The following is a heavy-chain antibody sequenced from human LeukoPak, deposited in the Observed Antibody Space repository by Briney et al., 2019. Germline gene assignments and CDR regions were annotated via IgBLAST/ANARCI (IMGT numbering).Heavy chain of an antibody. Sequence: GGSLRLSCAASGFALSSHWMTWVRQVPGRGPEWVANVNRDGSETYYLDSVKGRFTISKDNAENSLYLQMNSLRAEDTALYHCARNNGMDVWGQGTTVIVSS. CDR1: GFALSSHW. CDR3: ARNNGMDV. J-gene: IGHJ6*02. V-gene: IGHV3-7*03. CDR2: VNRDGSET.